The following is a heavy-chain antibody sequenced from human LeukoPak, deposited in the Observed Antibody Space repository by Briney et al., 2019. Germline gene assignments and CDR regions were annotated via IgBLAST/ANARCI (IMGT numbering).Heavy chain of an antibody. Sequence: GGSLRLSCAASGFALSSHWMTWVRQVPGRGPEWVANVNRDGSETYYLDSVKGRFTISKDNAENSLYLQMNSLRAEDTALYHCARNNGMDVWGQGTTVIVSS. CDR1: GFALSSHW. CDR3: ARNNGMDV. J-gene: IGHJ6*02. V-gene: IGHV3-7*03. CDR2: VNRDGSET.